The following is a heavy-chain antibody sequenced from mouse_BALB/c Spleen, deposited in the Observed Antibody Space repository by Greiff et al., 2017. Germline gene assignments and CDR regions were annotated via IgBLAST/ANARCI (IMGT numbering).Heavy chain of an antibody. CDR2: IAPSDSYA. CDR1: GYTFTSYW. V-gene: IGHV1-69*02. CDR3: ARRGGSSLYYAMDY. Sequence: VQLPQSGAELVKPGASVKLSCKASGYTFTSYWMHWVKQRPGQGLEWIGEIAPSDSYANYNQKFKGKATLTVDKSSSTAYMQLSSLTSEDSAVYYCARRGGSSLYYAMDYWGQGTSVTVSS. J-gene: IGHJ4*01. D-gene: IGHD1-1*01.